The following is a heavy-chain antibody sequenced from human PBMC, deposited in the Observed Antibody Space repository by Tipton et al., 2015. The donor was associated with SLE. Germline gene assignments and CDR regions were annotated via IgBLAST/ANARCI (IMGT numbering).Heavy chain of an antibody. CDR1: GGSITSYDYH. Sequence: TLSLTCTVSGGSITSYDYHWAWIRQAPGMGLEWIGSVDYSGVADYNPSLKSRVTISVDTSRTQLSLKLTSVTAADTAVYYCARETQLAPRGYGADVWGQGTTVTVSS. J-gene: IGHJ6*02. CDR3: ARETQLAPRGYGADV. D-gene: IGHD1-1*01. CDR2: VDYSGVA. V-gene: IGHV4-39*07.